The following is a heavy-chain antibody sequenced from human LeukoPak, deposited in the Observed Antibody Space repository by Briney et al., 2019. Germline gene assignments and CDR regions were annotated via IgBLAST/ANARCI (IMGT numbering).Heavy chain of an antibody. J-gene: IGHJ3*02. Sequence: SETLSLTCIVSGGSISNYYWSWIRQPPGRGLEWIGYIYYSGSTNYNPSLKSRVTISVDTSKNQFSLKLSSVTAADTAVYYCARESLGRTDAFDIWGQGTMVTVSS. CDR2: IYYSGST. V-gene: IGHV4-59*12. CDR3: ARESLGRTDAFDI. CDR1: GGSISNYY. D-gene: IGHD7-27*01.